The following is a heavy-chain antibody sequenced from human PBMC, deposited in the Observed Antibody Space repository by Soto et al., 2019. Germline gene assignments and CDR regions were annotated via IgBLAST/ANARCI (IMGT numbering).Heavy chain of an antibody. CDR2: IYYSGST. CDR1: GGSISSYY. CDR3: AMNYDSSGYYYFSF. V-gene: IGHV4-59*01. D-gene: IGHD3-22*01. Sequence: PSETLSLTCTVSGGSISSYYWSWIRQPPGKGLEWIGYIYYSGSTNYNPSLKSRVTISVDTSKSQFSLKLSSVTAADTAVYYCAMNYDSSGYYYFSFWGQGTLVTVSS. J-gene: IGHJ4*02.